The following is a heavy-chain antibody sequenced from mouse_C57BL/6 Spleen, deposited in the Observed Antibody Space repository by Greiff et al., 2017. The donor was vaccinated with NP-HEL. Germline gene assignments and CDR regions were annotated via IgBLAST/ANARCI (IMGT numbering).Heavy chain of an antibody. J-gene: IGHJ1*03. Sequence: EVKLVESGGDLVKPGGSLKLSCAASGFTFSSYGMSWVRQTPDKRLEWVATISSGGSYTYYPDSVKGRFTISRDNAQNTQYLQMSSLKSEDTAMYYCARRGRSPGYFDVWGTGTTVTVSS. CDR1: GFTFSSYG. CDR2: ISSGGSYT. CDR3: ARRGRSPGYFDV. D-gene: IGHD1-1*01. V-gene: IGHV5-6*02.